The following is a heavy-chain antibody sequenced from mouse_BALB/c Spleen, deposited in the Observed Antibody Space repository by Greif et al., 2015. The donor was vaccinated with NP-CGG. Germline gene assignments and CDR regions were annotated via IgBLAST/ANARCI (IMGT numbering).Heavy chain of an antibody. J-gene: IGHJ1*01. Sequence: VQLQQSGAELVKPGASVRISCKACGYTFTDYNMDWVKQSHGKSLEWIGDINPNYDSTSCNQKFKGKATLTVDKSSSTAYMELRSLTAEDTAVYYCARSITTATWYFDVWGVGTTVTVSS. V-gene: IGHV1-18*01. D-gene: IGHD1-2*01. CDR2: INPNYDST. CDR3: ARSITTATWYFDV. CDR1: GYTFTDYN.